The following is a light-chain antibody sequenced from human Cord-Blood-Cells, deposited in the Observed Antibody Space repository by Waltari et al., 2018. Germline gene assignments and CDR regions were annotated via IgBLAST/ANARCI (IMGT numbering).Light chain of an antibody. CDR3: QQSYSTPRT. Sequence: DVKMTQSPSSLSASAGDRITISCRASQSISSYLNWYQQKPVQAPKLLIYAASSLQSGVPSRFSGSGSGTDFTLTISSLQPEDFATYYCQQSYSTPRTFGQGTKVEIK. CDR1: QSISSY. V-gene: IGKV1-39*01. J-gene: IGKJ1*01. CDR2: AAS.